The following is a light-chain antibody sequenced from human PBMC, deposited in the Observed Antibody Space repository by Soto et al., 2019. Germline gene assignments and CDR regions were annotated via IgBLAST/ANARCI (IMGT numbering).Light chain of an antibody. CDR3: EQYDEWPLT. J-gene: IGKJ4*01. CDR2: DAF. CDR1: PNVKTR. V-gene: IGKV3-15*01. Sequence: EKVITQSPATLSVSPGERATLSCRASPNVKTRLAWYQQKPGQAPRLLIYDAFTRATGIPARFSGSASGTVFTLTISSLQSEDVAVYYCEQYDEWPLTFGGGTKVEIK.